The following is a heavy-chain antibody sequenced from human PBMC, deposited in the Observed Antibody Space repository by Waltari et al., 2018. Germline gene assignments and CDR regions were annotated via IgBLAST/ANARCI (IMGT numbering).Heavy chain of an antibody. Sequence: QLQLLESGPGLVKPSETLSLTCAVSGDSINSDIYYWAWIRQPPGKGLEWIGSVDYNGDTYYIPSLKSRVTISADASRNRFSLGLSSVTAADTGFYYCAKHVITTTNWSKTSHSWFGPWGQGILVTVSS. D-gene: IGHD1-1*01. CDR1: GDSINSDIYY. J-gene: IGHJ5*02. V-gene: IGHV4-39*02. CDR3: AKHVITTTNWSKTSHSWFGP. CDR2: VDYNGDT.